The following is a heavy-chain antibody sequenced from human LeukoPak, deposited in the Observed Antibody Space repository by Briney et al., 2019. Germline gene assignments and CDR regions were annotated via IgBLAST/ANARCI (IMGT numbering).Heavy chain of an antibody. J-gene: IGHJ4*02. Sequence: SETLSLTCAVSGGSISSSNWWSWVRQPPGKGLEWIGEIYHSGSTNYNPSLKSRVTISVDKSKNQFSLKLSSVTAADTAVYYCARADTLTGYYPYYFDYWGQGTLVTVSS. V-gene: IGHV4-4*02. CDR1: GGSISSSNW. CDR2: IYHSGST. D-gene: IGHD3-9*01. CDR3: ARADTLTGYYPYYFDY.